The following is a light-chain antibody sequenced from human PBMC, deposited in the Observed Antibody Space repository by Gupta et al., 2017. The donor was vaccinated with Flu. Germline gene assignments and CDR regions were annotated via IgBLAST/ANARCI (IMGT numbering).Light chain of an antibody. CDR3: QQTYNTSWT. V-gene: IGKV1-39*01. J-gene: IGKJ1*01. CDR2: NAS. Sequence: DIQLPPSPSSLSASVGDRVTITCRASQSIINYLNWYQQKPGKAPILLIYNASSLQSGVPSKFSGSGSGTDFTLTISSLQPEDFAAYYCQQTYNTSWTFGQGTKVEVK. CDR1: QSIINY.